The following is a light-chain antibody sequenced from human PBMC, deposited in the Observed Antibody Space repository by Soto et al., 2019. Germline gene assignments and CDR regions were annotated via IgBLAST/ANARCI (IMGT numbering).Light chain of an antibody. V-gene: IGKV1-39*01. CDR3: QQSYSTPPT. CDR1: QSISSY. CDR2: AAS. J-gene: IGKJ1*01. Sequence: MTQSPLSLPVTPGEPSSMSCRSSQSISSYLNWYQQKPGKAPKLLIYAASSLQSGVPSRFSGSGSGTDFTLTISSLQPEDFATYYCQQSYSTPPTFGQGTKVDIK.